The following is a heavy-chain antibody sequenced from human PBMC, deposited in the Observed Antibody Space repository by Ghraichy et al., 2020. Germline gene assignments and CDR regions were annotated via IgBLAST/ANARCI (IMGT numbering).Heavy chain of an antibody. Sequence: SHTLSLTCAVSGGAISSSAYSWTWVRQPPEKGLEWIAYVYYDGSTSYNPSLKSRVTISLDNSKNQFSLELTSVTAADTAVYYCARVLNYVGFDYWGQGTLVTVSS. D-gene: IGHD1-7*01. CDR3: ARVLNYVGFDY. CDR2: VYYDGST. J-gene: IGHJ4*02. V-gene: IGHV4-30-2*01. CDR1: GGAISSSAYS.